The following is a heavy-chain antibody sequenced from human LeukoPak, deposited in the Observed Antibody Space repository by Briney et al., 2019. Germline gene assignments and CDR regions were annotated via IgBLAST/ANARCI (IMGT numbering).Heavy chain of an antibody. CDR3: ARAYAPDDYADY. J-gene: IGHJ4*02. D-gene: IGHD3-16*01. CDR2: INPNSGGT. CDR1: GYTFTGYY. Sequence: ASVKVSCKASGYTFTGYYMHWVRQAPGQGLEWMGWINPNSGGTNYAQKFQGRVTMTRDTSISTAYTELSRLRSDDTAVYYCARAYAPDDYADYWGQGTLVTVSS. V-gene: IGHV1-2*02.